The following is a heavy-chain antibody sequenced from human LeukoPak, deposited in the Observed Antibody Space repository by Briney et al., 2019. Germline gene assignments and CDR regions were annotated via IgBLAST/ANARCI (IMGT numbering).Heavy chain of an antibody. CDR2: VYYSGGT. V-gene: IGHV4-39*02. D-gene: IGHD1-1*01. CDR1: GASISSSIHY. J-gene: IGHJ5*01. CDR3: ARVTTGSTTLDS. Sequence: SETLSLTCAVSGASISSSIHYWGWVRQPPGKGLEWIGSVYYSGGTYYNPSLESRLTISVDASNNRFSLKLKSVTAADTAVFYCARVTTGSTTLDSWGQGILVTVSS.